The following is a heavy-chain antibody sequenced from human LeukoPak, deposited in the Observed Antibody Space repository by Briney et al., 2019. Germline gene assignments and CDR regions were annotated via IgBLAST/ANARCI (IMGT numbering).Heavy chain of an antibody. V-gene: IGHV3-48*03. CDR1: GFTFSGSA. D-gene: IGHD6-19*01. CDR3: VRLKIKVAGPYDMDV. J-gene: IGHJ6*02. Sequence: GGSLKLSCAASGFTFSGSAMHWVRQAPGKGLEWVAYISSSGSTMYYADSVKGRFTISRDNAKNSLYLQMNSLRAEDTAVYYCVRLKIKVAGPYDMDVWGQGTTVTVSS. CDR2: ISSSGSTM.